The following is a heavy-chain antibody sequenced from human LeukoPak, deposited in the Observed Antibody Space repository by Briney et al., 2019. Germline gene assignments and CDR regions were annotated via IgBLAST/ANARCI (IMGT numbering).Heavy chain of an antibody. CDR1: GYTFSSHG. D-gene: IGHD6-19*01. Sequence: PGGSLRLSCAASGYTFSSHGMHWVRQAPAKRLEWVAFIRYDGSGESYVDSVKGRFTISRDNSKNTLYLQMSSLIAEDTAVYYCAKTPSGSGWFHYWGQGTLVTVSS. CDR3: AKTPSGSGWFHY. V-gene: IGHV3-30*02. CDR2: IRYDGSGE. J-gene: IGHJ4*02.